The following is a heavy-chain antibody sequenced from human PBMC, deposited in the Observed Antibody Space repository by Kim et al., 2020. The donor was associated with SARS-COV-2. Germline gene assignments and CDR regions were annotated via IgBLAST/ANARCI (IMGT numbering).Heavy chain of an antibody. CDR2: IIHNGRT. Sequence: SETLSLTCAVYDGSFSGYFWTWIRRTPGKGLEWIGEIIHNGRTNYNPSLQSRVTISVDKSKNQFSLKLSSVTAADTAVYYCARRGRKGSGDRGFWFDPWGQGTLVTVSS. J-gene: IGHJ5*02. CDR1: DGSFSGYF. D-gene: IGHD2-15*01. V-gene: IGHV4-34*12. CDR3: ARRGRKGSGDRGFWFDP.